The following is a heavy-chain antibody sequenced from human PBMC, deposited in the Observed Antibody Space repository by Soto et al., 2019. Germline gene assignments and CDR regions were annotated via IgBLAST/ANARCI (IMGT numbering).Heavy chain of an antibody. V-gene: IGHV1-69*13. CDR3: ARDPSTINKLIGVWFAP. J-gene: IGHJ5*02. CDR2: IKPISDIT. D-gene: IGHD4-4*01. CDR1: GDTFGRFT. Sequence: SVKVSCKASGDTFGRFTINWVRQAPGQGLEWMGGIKPISDITNYAQRFQGRVTFTADASTSTVYLELSSLRSEDTAMYYCARDPSTINKLIGVWFAPWGQGTLVPVSA.